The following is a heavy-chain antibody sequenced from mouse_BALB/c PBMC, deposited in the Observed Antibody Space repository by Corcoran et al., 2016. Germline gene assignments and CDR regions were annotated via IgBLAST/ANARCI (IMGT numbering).Heavy chain of an antibody. J-gene: IGHJ1*01. V-gene: IGHV1-26*01. CDR1: GYSFTGYY. CDR3: AREKVRRSFDV. D-gene: IGHD2-14*01. Sequence: EVQLQQSGPELVKPGASVKISCKASGYSFTGYYMHWVKQSHVKSLEWIGRINPYNGATSYNQNFKDKASLTVDKSSSTAYMELHSLTSEDSAVYYCAREKVRRSFDVWGAGTTVTVSS. CDR2: INPYNGAT.